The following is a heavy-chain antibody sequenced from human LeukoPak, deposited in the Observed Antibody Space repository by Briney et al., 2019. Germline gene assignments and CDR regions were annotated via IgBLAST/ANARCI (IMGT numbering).Heavy chain of an antibody. CDR3: AKTMVRGWYYFDY. CDR1: GFTFSSYA. D-gene: IGHD3-10*01. J-gene: IGHJ4*02. CDR2: VSDSGAGT. V-gene: IGHV3-23*01. Sequence: GGSLRLSCAASGFTFSSYAMTWVRQAPGKGLEWVSAVSDSGAGTYHADSVKGRFTISRDKFKNTLYLQMNSLRAEDTAVYYCAKTMVRGWYYFDYWGQGTLVTVSS.